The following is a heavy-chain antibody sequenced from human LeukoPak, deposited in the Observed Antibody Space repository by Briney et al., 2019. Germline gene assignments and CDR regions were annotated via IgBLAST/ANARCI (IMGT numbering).Heavy chain of an antibody. J-gene: IGHJ4*02. D-gene: IGHD3-10*01. V-gene: IGHV3-23*01. CDR3: ARDGAARGSGSFGD. Sequence: GGSLRLSCAASGFTFSSYAMSWVRQAPGKGLEWVSAISDSGGSTYYADSVKGRFTISRDNAKNSLYLQMNSLRAEDTAVYFCARDGAARGSGSFGDWGQGTLVTVSS. CDR2: ISDSGGST. CDR1: GFTFSSYA.